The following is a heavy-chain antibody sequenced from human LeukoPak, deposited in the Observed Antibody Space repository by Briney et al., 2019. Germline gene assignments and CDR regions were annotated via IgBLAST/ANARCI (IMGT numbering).Heavy chain of an antibody. V-gene: IGHV1-69*05. J-gene: IGHJ4*02. CDR3: ARAPRKLGGGDLDY. CDR1: GGTFSSYA. CDR2: IIPIFGTA. Sequence: ASVKVSCKASGGTFSSYAISWVRQAPGQGREWMGRIIPIFGTANYAQKFQGRVTITTDESTSTAYMELSSLRSEDTAVYYCARAPRKLGGGDLDYWGQGTLVTVSS. D-gene: IGHD2-21*01.